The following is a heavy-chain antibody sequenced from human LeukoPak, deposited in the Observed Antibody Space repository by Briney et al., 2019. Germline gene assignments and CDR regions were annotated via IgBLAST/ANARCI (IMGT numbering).Heavy chain of an antibody. CDR1: GFTFRSYA. D-gene: IGHD3-3*01. V-gene: IGHV3-30-3*01. J-gene: IGHJ4*02. CDR2: ISYDGSNK. CDR3: ARDDFWSGYYYFDY. Sequence: GGSLRLSCAASGFTFRSYAMHWVRQAPGKGLEWVAVISYDGSNKYYADSVKGRFTISRDNAKNSLYLQMNSLRAEDTAVYYCARDDFWSGYYYFDYWGQGTLVTVSS.